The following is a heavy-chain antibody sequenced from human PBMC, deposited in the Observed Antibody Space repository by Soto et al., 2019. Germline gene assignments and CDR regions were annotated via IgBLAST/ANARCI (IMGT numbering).Heavy chain of an antibody. J-gene: IGHJ3*02. D-gene: IGHD2-15*01. V-gene: IGHV5-51*01. CDR2: IYPGDSDT. CDR3: ARRKDIVVVVAARDAFDI. Sequence: GESLKISCKGSGYSFTSYWIGWVRQMPGKGLEWMGIIYPGDSDTRYSPSFQGQVTISADKSISTAYLQWSSLKASDTAMYYCARRKDIVVVVAARDAFDIWGQGTMVTVSS. CDR1: GYSFTSYW.